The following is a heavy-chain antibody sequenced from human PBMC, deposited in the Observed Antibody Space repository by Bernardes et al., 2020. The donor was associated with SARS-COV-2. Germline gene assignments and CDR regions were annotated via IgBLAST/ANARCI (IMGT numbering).Heavy chain of an antibody. D-gene: IGHD6-13*01. CDR3: ARDRKGSSWYWFGFDP. Sequence: LSLTCTVSGGSISSYYWSWIRQPPGKGLEWLGYIYYSGSTNYNPSLKSRVTISVDTSKNQFSLKLSSVTAADTAVYYCARDRKGSSWYWFGFDPWGQGTLVTVSS. V-gene: IGHV4-59*01. CDR1: GGSISSYY. J-gene: IGHJ5*02. CDR2: IYYSGST.